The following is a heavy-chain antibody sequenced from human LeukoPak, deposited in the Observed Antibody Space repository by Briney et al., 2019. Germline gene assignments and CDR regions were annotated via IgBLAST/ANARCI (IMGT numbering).Heavy chain of an antibody. Sequence: HRGGSLRLSCAASGFTFSSYAMSWVRQAPGKGLEWVSAISGSGGSTYYADSVKGRFTISRDNAKNSLYLQMNSLRAEDTAVYYCARDAVVAVAGMYYFDYWGQGTLVTVSS. J-gene: IGHJ4*02. CDR3: ARDAVVAVAGMYYFDY. D-gene: IGHD6-19*01. CDR2: ISGSGGST. V-gene: IGHV3-23*01. CDR1: GFTFSSYA.